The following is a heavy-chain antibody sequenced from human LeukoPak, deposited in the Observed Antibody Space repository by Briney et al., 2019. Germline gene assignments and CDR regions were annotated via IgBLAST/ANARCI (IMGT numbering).Heavy chain of an antibody. CDR1: GYTFTGYY. D-gene: IGHD6-19*01. CDR3: ARTGSSSGLYYFDY. V-gene: IGHV1-2*02. Sequence: VKVSCKASGYTFTGYYMHWVRQAPGQGLEWMGWINPNSGGTNYAQKFQGRVTMTRDTSISTAYMELSSLRSDDTAVYYCARTGSSSGLYYFDYWGQGTLVTVSS. J-gene: IGHJ4*02. CDR2: INPNSGGT.